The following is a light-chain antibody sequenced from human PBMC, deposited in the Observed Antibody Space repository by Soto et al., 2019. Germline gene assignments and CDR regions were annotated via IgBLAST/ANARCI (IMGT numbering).Light chain of an antibody. J-gene: IGKJ4*01. V-gene: IGKV3-15*01. Sequence: EIVMTQSPATLSVSPGERATLSCRASQSVSSNLAWYQQKPGQAPRLLIYGASTRATGIPARFSGSGSGTEFILTISSLQSEDFAVYYCQQYNNWPPLTFGGRTKVEIK. CDR3: QQYNNWPPLT. CDR1: QSVSSN. CDR2: GAS.